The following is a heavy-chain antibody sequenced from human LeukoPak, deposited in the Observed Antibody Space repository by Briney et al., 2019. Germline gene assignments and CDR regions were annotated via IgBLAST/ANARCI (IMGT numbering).Heavy chain of an antibody. CDR2: IIPILGIA. J-gene: IGHJ5*02. D-gene: IGHD2-2*01. V-gene: IGHV1-69*04. CDR1: GGTFSSYA. CDR3: ARDRCSSTSCYPHQFDP. Sequence: ASVKVSCKASGGTFSSYAISWVRQAPGRGLEWMGRIIPILGIANYAQKFQGRVTITADKSTSTAYMELSSLRSEDTAVYYCARDRCSSTSCYPHQFDPWGQGTLVTVSS.